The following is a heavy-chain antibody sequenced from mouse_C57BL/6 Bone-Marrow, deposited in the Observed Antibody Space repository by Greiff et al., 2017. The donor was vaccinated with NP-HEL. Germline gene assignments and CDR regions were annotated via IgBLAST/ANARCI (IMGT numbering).Heavy chain of an antibody. J-gene: IGHJ4*01. CDR1: GYTFTSYG. V-gene: IGHV1-81*01. CDR2: IYPRSGNT. Sequence: QVQLKESGAELARPGASVKLSCKASGYTFTSYGISWVKQRTGQGLEWIGEIYPRSGNTYYNEKFKGKATLTADKSSSTAYMELRSLSSEDSAVYFCARKTTVVATRRYAMYYWGQGTSVTLSS. D-gene: IGHD1-1*01. CDR3: ARKTTVVATRRYAMYY.